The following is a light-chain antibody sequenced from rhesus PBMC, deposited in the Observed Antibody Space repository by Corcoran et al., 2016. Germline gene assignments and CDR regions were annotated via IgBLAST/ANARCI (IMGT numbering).Light chain of an antibody. CDR1: QSISSW. CDR3: QQYTSSPFT. Sequence: DIQMTQSPSSLSASVGDTVTITCRASQSISSWLAWYQQKPGKAPKLLIYKASSLQSGVPSRFSGSGSVTEFTLTSSSLQSEDFATYYCQQYTSSPFTFGPGTKLDIK. CDR2: KAS. V-gene: IGKV1-22*01. J-gene: IGKJ3*01.